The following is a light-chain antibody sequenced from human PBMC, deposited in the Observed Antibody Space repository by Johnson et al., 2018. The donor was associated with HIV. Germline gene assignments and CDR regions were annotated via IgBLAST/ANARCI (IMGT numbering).Light chain of an antibody. CDR1: SSNIGNNY. V-gene: IGLV1-51*02. CDR3: GTWDSSLSAYV. Sequence: QSVLTQPPSVSAAPGQKVTISCSGSSSNIGNNYVSWYQQLPGTAPKLLIYENNKRPSGIPDRFSGSKSDTSATLCITGLQTGDEADYYCGTWDSSLSAYVFGAGTKVTVL. J-gene: IGLJ1*01. CDR2: ENN.